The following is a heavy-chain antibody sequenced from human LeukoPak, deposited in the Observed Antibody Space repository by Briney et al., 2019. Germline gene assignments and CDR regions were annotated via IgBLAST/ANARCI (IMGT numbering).Heavy chain of an antibody. J-gene: IGHJ4*02. CDR2: IKQDGSEK. Sequence: GGSLRLSCAASGFTFSSYWMGWVRPAPGKGLEWVANIKQDGSEKNYVDSVKGRFTISRDNAKNSLYLQMNSLRVEDTAAYYCARELWPGDYWGQGTLVTVSS. CDR1: GFTFSSYW. CDR3: ARELWPGDY. D-gene: IGHD3-16*01. V-gene: IGHV3-7*01.